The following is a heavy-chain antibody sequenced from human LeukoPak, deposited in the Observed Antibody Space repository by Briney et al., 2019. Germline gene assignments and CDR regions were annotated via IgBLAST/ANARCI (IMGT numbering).Heavy chain of an antibody. CDR1: GGSMSDYY. Sequence: SETLSLTCTVSGGSMSDYYWGCIRQPPGKGLEGIGYISYSGKSNSNPSLRSRVTMSVDMSKNQFSLKLASVTAADTAVYYCVRVGRSLHWNPDFWGLGTLVTVSS. J-gene: IGHJ4*02. CDR2: ISYSGKS. V-gene: IGHV4-59*01. D-gene: IGHD1-1*01. CDR3: VRVGRSLHWNPDF.